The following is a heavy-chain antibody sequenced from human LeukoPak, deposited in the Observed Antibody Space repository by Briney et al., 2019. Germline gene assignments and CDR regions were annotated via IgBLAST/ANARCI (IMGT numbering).Heavy chain of an antibody. Sequence: SQTLSLTCAISGTVVFTKMVTGSGTSSPPRRGLEGLERTHYYRSEWHNDYAISVKSRMIINPDTSKNQFSLHLKSMTPEDTVVYYCARDQSWTTGFDVWGQGTIVTVSS. D-gene: IGHD2-8*02. V-gene: IGHV6-1*01. J-gene: IGHJ3*01. CDR2: THYYRSEWHN. CDR1: GTVVFTKMVT. CDR3: ARDQSWTTGFDV.